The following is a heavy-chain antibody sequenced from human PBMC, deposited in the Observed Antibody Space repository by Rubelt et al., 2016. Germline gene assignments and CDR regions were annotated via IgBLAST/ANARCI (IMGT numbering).Heavy chain of an antibody. J-gene: IGHJ3*01. Sequence: SLTCAVSGGSISSGGYAWSWIRQAPGKGLEWIGYIYYSGSTYYNPSLKSRVILSVDTSKNQFSLKLNSVTAAETAVYYCARVGTCYFDTDLWGRGTMVTVSS. V-gene: IGHV4-30-4*07. CDR3: ARVGTCYFDTDL. CDR2: IYYSGST. CDR1: GGSISSGGYA. D-gene: IGHD3-22*01.